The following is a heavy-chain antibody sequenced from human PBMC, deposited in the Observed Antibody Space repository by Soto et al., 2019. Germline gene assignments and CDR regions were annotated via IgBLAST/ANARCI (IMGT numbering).Heavy chain of an antibody. J-gene: IGHJ4*02. CDR3: ARADRVPAATGFDY. V-gene: IGHV4-30-2*01. CDR1: GGSISSGGYS. Sequence: PSETLSLTCAVSGGSISSGGYSWSWIRQPPGKGLEWIGYIYHSGSTYYNPSLKSRVTISVDRSKNQFSLKLSSVTTADTAVYYCARADRVPAATGFDYWGQGTLVTGLL. CDR2: IYHSGST. D-gene: IGHD2-2*01.